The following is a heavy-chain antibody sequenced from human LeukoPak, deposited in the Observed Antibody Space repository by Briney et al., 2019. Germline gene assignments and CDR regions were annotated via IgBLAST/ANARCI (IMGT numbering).Heavy chain of an antibody. CDR3: AHVPRGNPFDY. J-gene: IGHJ4*02. Sequence: SGPTLVKPTQTLTLTCTFSGFSLSTSGVGVGWIRQPPGKALEWLALIYWDDDKRYSPSLKSRLTITKDTSKNQVVLTMTNMDPVDTATYYCAHVPRGNPFDYWGQGTLVTVSS. D-gene: IGHD4-23*01. V-gene: IGHV2-5*02. CDR1: GFSLSTSGVG. CDR2: IYWDDDK.